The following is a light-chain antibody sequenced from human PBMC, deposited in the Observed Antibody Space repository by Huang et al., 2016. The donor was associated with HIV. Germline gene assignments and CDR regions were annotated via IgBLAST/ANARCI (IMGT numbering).Light chain of an antibody. J-gene: IGKJ2*01. CDR2: DAS. Sequence: EIVLTQSPGTLSLSPGERATLSCRASPSLSSRYLAWYQRRAGQAPRRLIYDASTRATGIPERFSGSGSVTDFTLTISRLEPEDFVVYYCQQYGSSPPYTFGQGTKLEIK. CDR3: QQYGSSPPYT. V-gene: IGKV3-20*01. CDR1: PSLSSRY.